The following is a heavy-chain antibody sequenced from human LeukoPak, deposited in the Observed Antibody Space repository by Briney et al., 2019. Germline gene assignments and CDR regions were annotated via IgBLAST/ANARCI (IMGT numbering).Heavy chain of an antibody. CDR3: ARDRKDSSSGWYLPEYFQH. V-gene: IGHV3-30*03. CDR2: ISYDGSNK. CDR1: GFTFSNYG. D-gene: IGHD6-19*01. J-gene: IGHJ1*01. Sequence: GGSLRLSCAASGFTFSNYGMHWVRQAPGKGLEWVAVISYDGSNKYYADSVKGRFTISRDNSKNTLYLQMNSLRAEDTAVYYCARDRKDSSSGWYLPEYFQHWGQGTLVTVSS.